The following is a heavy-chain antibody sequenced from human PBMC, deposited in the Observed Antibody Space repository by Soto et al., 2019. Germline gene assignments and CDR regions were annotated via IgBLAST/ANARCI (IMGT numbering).Heavy chain of an antibody. CDR2: INHSGST. CDR3: ARVFFRGATRYSYYQTLDV. V-gene: IGHV4-34*01. Sequence: SETLSLTCAVYGGSFSGYYWSWIRQPPGKGLEWIGEINHSGSTNYNPSLKSRVTISVDTSKNQFSLKLSSVTAADTAVYYCARVFFRGATRYSYYQTLDVWGQGTTVTVSS. D-gene: IGHD1-26*01. J-gene: IGHJ6*02. CDR1: GGSFSGYY.